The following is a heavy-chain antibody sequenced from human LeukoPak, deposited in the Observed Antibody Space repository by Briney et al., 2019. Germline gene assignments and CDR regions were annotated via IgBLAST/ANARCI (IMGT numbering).Heavy chain of an antibody. CDR1: GFTFSSYA. CDR3: AKFDEHGDYFDY. Sequence: PGGSLRLSCAASGFTFSSYAMSWVRQAPGKGLEWVSAISGSGGSTYYADSVKGRFTISRDNSKNMLYLQMNSLRAEDTAVYYCAKFDEHGDYFDYWGQGTLVTGSS. J-gene: IGHJ4*02. CDR2: ISGSGGST. V-gene: IGHV3-23*01. D-gene: IGHD4-17*01.